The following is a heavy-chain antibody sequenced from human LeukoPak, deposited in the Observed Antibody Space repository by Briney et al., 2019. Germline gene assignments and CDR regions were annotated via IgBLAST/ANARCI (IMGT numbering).Heavy chain of an antibody. CDR2: MNPNSGNT. D-gene: IGHD5-18*01. V-gene: IGHV1-8*01. J-gene: IGHJ4*02. Sequence: ASVKVSCKASVYTFTSYDINWVRQATGQGLEWMGWMNPNSGNTGYAQKFQGRVTMTRNTSISTAYMELSSLRSEDTAVYYCARGSSDIYSYGEIDYWGRGTLVTVSS. CDR1: VYTFTSYD. CDR3: ARGSSDIYSYGEIDY.